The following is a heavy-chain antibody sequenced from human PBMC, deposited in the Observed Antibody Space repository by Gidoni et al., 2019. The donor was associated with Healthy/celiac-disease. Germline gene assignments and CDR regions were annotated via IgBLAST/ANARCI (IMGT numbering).Heavy chain of an antibody. CDR1: GGTFSSYT. CDR2: IIPILGIA. D-gene: IGHD7-27*01. V-gene: IGHV1-69*02. J-gene: IGHJ5*02. CDR3: AVGGETGANNWFDP. Sequence: QVQLVQSGAEVKKPGSSVKVSCKASGGTFSSYTISWVRQAPGQGLEWMGRIIPILGIANYAQKFQGRVTITADKSTSTAYMELSSLRSEDTAVYYCAVGGETGANNWFDPWGQGTLVTVSS.